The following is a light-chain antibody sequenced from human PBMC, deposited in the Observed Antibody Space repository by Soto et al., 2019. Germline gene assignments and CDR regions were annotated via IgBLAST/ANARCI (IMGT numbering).Light chain of an antibody. Sequence: AIRMTQSPSSFSASTGDRVTITCRASQGISSYLAWYQQKPGKAPKLLIYAASTLQSGVPSRFSGSGSGTDFTLTISGLKSEDLATYYCQKYYSYPWTFGQGTRWKSN. CDR3: QKYYSYPWT. CDR1: QGISSY. J-gene: IGKJ1*01. V-gene: IGKV1-8*01. CDR2: AAS.